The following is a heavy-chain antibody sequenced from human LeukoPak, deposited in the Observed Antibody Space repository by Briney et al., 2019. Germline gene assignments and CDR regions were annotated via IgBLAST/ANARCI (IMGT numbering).Heavy chain of an antibody. V-gene: IGHV2-70*17. D-gene: IGHD3-22*01. CDR3: ARSSSIRNYQSYYFDF. J-gene: IGHJ4*02. Sequence: ESGPALVKPTQTLTLTCTFSGFSPSTSRMSVSWIRQPPGKALEWLARIDWDDDKFYSPSLKTRLTISKDTSKNQVVLRMDNMDPVDTATYFCARSSSIRNYQSYYFDFWGQGTLVAVSS. CDR1: GFSPSTSRMS. CDR2: IDWDDDK.